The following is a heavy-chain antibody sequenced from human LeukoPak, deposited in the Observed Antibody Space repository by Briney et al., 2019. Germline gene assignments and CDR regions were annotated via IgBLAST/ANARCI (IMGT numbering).Heavy chain of an antibody. CDR1: GFTFTSSA. V-gene: IGHV1-58*02. CDR2: IVVGSGNT. Sequence: AAVKVSCKASGFTFTSSAMQMVRQARGQRLEWIGGIVVGSGNTNYAQKFQERVAITRDMSTSTAYMELSSLRSEDTAVYYCAADSSLYSSGWYTFDYWGQGTLVTVSS. CDR3: AADSSLYSSGWYTFDY. J-gene: IGHJ4*02. D-gene: IGHD6-19*01.